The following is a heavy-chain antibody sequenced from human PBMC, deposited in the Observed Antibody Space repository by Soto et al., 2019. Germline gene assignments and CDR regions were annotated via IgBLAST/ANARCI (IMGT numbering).Heavy chain of an antibody. Sequence: ASETLSLTCSVSGASVSSGSFYWSWIRQPPGKGLEWIGFIYNNETFNYNPSLKSRVTLSVDTSKHQFSLKLSSVTAADTAVYYCARDSTPPWAARTLYYYYGMDVWGQGTTVTVSS. J-gene: IGHJ6*02. CDR1: GASVSSGSFY. D-gene: IGHD6-6*01. CDR2: IYNNETF. V-gene: IGHV4-61*01. CDR3: ARDSTPPWAARTLYYYYGMDV.